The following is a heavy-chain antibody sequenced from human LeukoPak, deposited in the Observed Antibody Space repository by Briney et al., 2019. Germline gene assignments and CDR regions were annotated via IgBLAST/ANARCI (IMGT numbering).Heavy chain of an antibody. Sequence: PSETLSLTCTVSGGSISSGGYYWSWIRQPPGKGLEWIGYIYHSGSTYYNPSLKSRVTISVDRSKNQFSLKLSSVTAADTAVYYCARGRQDIVVVPAASLLDYWGQGTLVTVSS. CDR1: GGSISSGGYY. V-gene: IGHV4-30-2*01. CDR2: IYHSGST. J-gene: IGHJ4*02. CDR3: ARGRQDIVVVPAASLLDY. D-gene: IGHD2-2*01.